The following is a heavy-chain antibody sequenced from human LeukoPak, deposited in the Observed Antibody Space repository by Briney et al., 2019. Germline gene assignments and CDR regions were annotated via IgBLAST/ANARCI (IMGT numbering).Heavy chain of an antibody. D-gene: IGHD3-10*01. CDR3: AKRSASVLWFGEFLFNWFDP. CDR1: GFTFSSYA. J-gene: IGHJ5*02. V-gene: IGHV3-23*01. CDR2: ISGRGGST. Sequence: GGSLRLSCAASGFTFSSYAMSWVRQAPGKGLEWVSAISGRGGSTYYADSVKGRFTISRDNSKNTLYLQMNSLRAEDTAVYYCAKRSASVLWFGEFLFNWFDPWGQGTLVTVSS.